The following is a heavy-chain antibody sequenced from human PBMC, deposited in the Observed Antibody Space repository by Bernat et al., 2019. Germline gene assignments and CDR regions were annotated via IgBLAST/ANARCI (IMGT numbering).Heavy chain of an antibody. V-gene: IGHV3-7*03. CDR2: IKEDGSET. CDR3: ASLYGGFDP. CDR1: GFTFNNYW. D-gene: IGHD3-10*01. J-gene: IGHJ5*02. Sequence: EVQLVESGGGLVQPGGSLRLSCAASGFTFNNYWMSWVRQAPGKGLEWVANIKEDGSETYHVDSVRGRFTISRDNAKNSLYLQMNNLRAEDTAVYYCASLYGGFDPWGQGTLVTVSS.